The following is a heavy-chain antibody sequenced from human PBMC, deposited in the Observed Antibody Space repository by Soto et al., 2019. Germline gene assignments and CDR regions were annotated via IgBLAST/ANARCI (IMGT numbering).Heavy chain of an antibody. CDR1: GFTFSDYY. CDR2: ISSSGSTI. J-gene: IGHJ2*01. D-gene: IGHD2-15*01. CDR3: ARDLGCSGGSCYGQVLWYFDL. Sequence: QVQLVESGGGLVKPGGSLRLSCAASGFTFSDYYMSWIRQAPGKGLEWVSYISSSGSTIYYADSVKGRFTISRDNAKNSLYLQMNSLRAEDTAVYYCARDLGCSGGSCYGQVLWYFDLWGRGTLVTVSS. V-gene: IGHV3-11*01.